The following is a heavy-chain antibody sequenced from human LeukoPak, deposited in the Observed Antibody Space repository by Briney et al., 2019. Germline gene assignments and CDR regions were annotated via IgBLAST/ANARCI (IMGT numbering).Heavy chain of an antibody. CDR1: GFSFSVFW. CDR3: AREQCSGNSCYYY. CDR2: INQDGSEK. D-gene: IGHD2-15*01. J-gene: IGHJ4*02. V-gene: IGHV3-7*01. Sequence: GGSLGLSCAASGFSFSVFWMSWVRQAPGKGLEWVANINQDGSEKNYVDSVKGRFTISRDGAKNSLYLQMSSLRAEDAAVYYCAREQCSGNSCYYYWGQGTLVTVSS.